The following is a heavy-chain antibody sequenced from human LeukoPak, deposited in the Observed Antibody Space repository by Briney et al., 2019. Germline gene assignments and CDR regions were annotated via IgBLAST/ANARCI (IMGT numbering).Heavy chain of an antibody. CDR2: ISGSGGST. CDR3: AKVGGVAAAGSYYFDY. Sequence: GGSLRLSCAASGFTFSSYAMSWVRQALGKGLEWVSAISGSGGSTYYADSVKGRFTISRDNSKNTLYLQMNSLRAEDTAVYYCAKVGGVAAAGSYYFDYWGQGTLVTVSS. D-gene: IGHD6-13*01. J-gene: IGHJ4*02. V-gene: IGHV3-23*01. CDR1: GFTFSSYA.